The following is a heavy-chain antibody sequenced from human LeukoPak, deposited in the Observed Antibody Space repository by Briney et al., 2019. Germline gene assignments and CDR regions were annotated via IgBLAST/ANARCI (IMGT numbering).Heavy chain of an antibody. V-gene: IGHV4-34*01. Sequence: PSETLSLTCAVYGGSFSGYYWSWIRQPPGKGLEWIGEINHSGSTNYNPSLKSRVTISVDTSKNQFSLKLSSVTAADTAVYYCARARMVRGDKWAFDIWGQGTMVTVSS. D-gene: IGHD3-10*01. CDR2: INHSGST. CDR3: ARARMVRGDKWAFDI. J-gene: IGHJ3*02. CDR1: GGSFSGYY.